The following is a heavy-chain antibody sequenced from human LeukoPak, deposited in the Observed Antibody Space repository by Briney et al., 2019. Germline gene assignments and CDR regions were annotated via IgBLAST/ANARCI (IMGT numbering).Heavy chain of an antibody. D-gene: IGHD2-21*02. Sequence: PGGSLRLSCAASGFTFSSYGMHWVRQAPGKGLEWVAVISYDGSNKYYADSVKGRFTISRDNSKNTLYLQMNSLRAEDTAVYYCAKLRCGGDCYSTKHFDYWGQGTLVTVSS. CDR2: ISYDGSNK. V-gene: IGHV3-30*18. CDR1: GFTFSSYG. CDR3: AKLRCGGDCYSTKHFDY. J-gene: IGHJ4*02.